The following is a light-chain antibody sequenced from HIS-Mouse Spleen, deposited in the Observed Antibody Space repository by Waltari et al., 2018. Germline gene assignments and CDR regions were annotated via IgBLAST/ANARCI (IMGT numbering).Light chain of an antibody. CDR1: ALPKKY. J-gene: IGLJ2*01. CDR2: EDS. V-gene: IGLV3-10*01. Sequence: SYELTQPPSVSVSPGQTARLTCSGDALPKKYAYWYQQKSGQAPVLVIYEDSKRPSGFPERFSGSVSGTMATLTISGAQVEDEADYYCYSTDSSGNHRVFGGGTKLTVL. CDR3: YSTDSSGNHRV.